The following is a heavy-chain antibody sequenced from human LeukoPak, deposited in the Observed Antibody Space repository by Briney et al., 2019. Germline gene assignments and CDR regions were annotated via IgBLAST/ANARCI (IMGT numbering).Heavy chain of an antibody. CDR3: ARDGTAAGLYFDL. V-gene: IGHV3-7*01. D-gene: IGHD6-13*01. CDR2: IRQDGSEK. CDR1: GFTFTDYW. Sequence: LSGGSLRLSCEASGFTFTDYWMNWVRQAPGKGPEWVASIRQDGSEKTYVDSVKGRFTISRDNTKNSLSLQLNGLRAEDTAVYYCARDGTAAGLYFDLWGQGTLVTVSS. J-gene: IGHJ4*01.